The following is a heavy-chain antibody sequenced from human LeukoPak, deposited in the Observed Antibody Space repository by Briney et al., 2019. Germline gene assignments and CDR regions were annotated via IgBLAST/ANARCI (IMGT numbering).Heavy chain of an antibody. Sequence: KPSETLSLTCTVSGGSISSYYWSWIRQPAGKGLEWIGRIYTSGSTNYNPSLKSRVTTSVDTSKNQFSLKLSSVTAADTAVYYCARAGGIWFGELFAGYYFDYWGQGTLVTVSS. J-gene: IGHJ4*02. V-gene: IGHV4-4*07. CDR1: GGSISSYY. CDR3: ARAGGIWFGELFAGYYFDY. D-gene: IGHD3-10*01. CDR2: IYTSGST.